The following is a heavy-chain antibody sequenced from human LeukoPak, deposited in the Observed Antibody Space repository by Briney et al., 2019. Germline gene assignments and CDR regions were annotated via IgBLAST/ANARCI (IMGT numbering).Heavy chain of an antibody. CDR1: GFTFSDSA. Sequence: GGSLRLSCAASGFTFSDSAMHWVRQASGKGLEWVGRIRSKPNSYATAYAASVKGRSTISRDDSKNMAYLQMNSLKTEDTAVYYCTTILFYWGQGTLVTVSS. J-gene: IGHJ4*02. CDR3: TTILFY. CDR2: IRSKPNSYAT. D-gene: IGHD2/OR15-2a*01. V-gene: IGHV3-73*01.